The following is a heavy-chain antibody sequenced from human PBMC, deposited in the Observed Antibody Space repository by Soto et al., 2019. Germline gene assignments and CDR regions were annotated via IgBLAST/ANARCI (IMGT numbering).Heavy chain of an antibody. CDR2: ISWDGGST. J-gene: IGHJ6*02. CDR3: AKDISRAGGGYYYYGMDV. Sequence: PGGSLRLSCAASGFTFDDYTMHWVRQAPGKGLEWVSLISWDGGSTYYADSVKGRFTISRDNSKNSLYLQMNSLRTEDTALYYCAKDISRAGGGYYYYGMDVWGQGTTVTVSS. CDR1: GFTFDDYT. V-gene: IGHV3-43*01. D-gene: IGHD3-16*01.